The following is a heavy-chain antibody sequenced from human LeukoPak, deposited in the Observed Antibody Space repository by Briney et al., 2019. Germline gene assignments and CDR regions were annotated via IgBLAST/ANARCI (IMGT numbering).Heavy chain of an antibody. Sequence: PSETLSLTCAVSSYSISSGSYWGWIRQSPGKGLEWVGSIFHSGNSYYNPSLKSRLTMSVDTSKNQFSLQLTSVTAAGTALYYCARVTYVDDMLYQYFDYWGQGILVTVSS. V-gene: IGHV4-38-2*01. D-gene: IGHD4-17*01. CDR3: ARVTYVDDMLYQYFDY. CDR2: IFHSGNS. CDR1: SYSISSGSY. J-gene: IGHJ4*02.